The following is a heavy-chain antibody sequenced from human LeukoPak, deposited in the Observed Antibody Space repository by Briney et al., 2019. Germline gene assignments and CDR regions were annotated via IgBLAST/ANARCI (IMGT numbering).Heavy chain of an antibody. Sequence: PSETLSLTCAVYGGSFSGYYWSWIRQPPGKGLEWIGEINHSGSTNYNPSLKSRVTISVDTSKNQFSLKLSSVTAADTAVYYCARGEDSYGEHDAEYFHHWGQGTLVTVSS. CDR3: ARGEDSYGEHDAEYFHH. CDR2: INHSGST. J-gene: IGHJ1*01. CDR1: GGSFSGYY. D-gene: IGHD5-18*01. V-gene: IGHV4-34*01.